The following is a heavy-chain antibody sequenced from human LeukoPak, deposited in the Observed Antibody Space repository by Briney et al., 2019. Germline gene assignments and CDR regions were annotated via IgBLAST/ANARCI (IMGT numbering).Heavy chain of an antibody. CDR2: INPNSGGT. Sequence: ASVKVSCKASGYTFTGYYMHWVRQAPGQGLEWMGWINPNSGGTNYAQKFQGRVTMTRDTSISTAYMELSRLRSDDTAVYYCAREQAVVVPAATNYDDYWGQGTLVTVPS. D-gene: IGHD2-2*01. V-gene: IGHV1-2*02. CDR3: AREQAVVVPAATNYDDY. CDR1: GYTFTGYY. J-gene: IGHJ4*02.